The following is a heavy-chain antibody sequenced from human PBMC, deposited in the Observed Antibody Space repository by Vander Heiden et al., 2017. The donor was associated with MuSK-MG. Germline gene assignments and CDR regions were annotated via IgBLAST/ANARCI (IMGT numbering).Heavy chain of an antibody. V-gene: IGHV3-30*03. CDR1: GFTFSSYG. J-gene: IGHJ4*02. D-gene: IGHD2-2*01. Sequence: QVQLVESGAGVVQPGRSLRPSCAASGFTFSSYGLHWVRQAPGKGLEWVAVISYDGSNKYYADSVKGRFTISRDNSKNTLYLQMNSLRAEDTAVYYCASQYCSSSSCFLSLLDYWGQGTLVTVSS. CDR2: ISYDGSNK. CDR3: ASQYCSSSSCFLSLLDY.